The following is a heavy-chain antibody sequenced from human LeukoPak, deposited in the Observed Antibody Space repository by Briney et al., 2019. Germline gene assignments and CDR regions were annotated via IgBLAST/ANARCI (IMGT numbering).Heavy chain of an antibody. CDR2: IYYSGST. D-gene: IGHD1-14*01. CDR3: ARERQIAVVTGSTFDL. Sequence: SSETLSLTCSVSGDSISTSSYYWGWIRQPPGKGLEWFGTIYYSGSTYCNPSLTSRVTISVDPSKNQFSLKLISVTAADTAVDYCARERQIAVVTGSTFDLWGPGALVIVSA. V-gene: IGHV4-39*07. CDR1: GDSISTSSYY. J-gene: IGHJ3*01.